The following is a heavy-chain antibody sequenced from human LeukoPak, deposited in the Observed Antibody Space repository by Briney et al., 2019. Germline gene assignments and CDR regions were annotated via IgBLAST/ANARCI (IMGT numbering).Heavy chain of an antibody. CDR3: ARDFNYYGSGSPWSDY. CDR2: ISSSSSYI. Sequence: GGSLRLSCAASGFTFSSYSMNWVRQAPGKGREWISSISSSSSYIYYADSVKGRFTISRDNAKNSLYLQMNSLRAEDTAVYYCARDFNYYGSGSPWSDYWGQGTLVTVSS. J-gene: IGHJ4*02. CDR1: GFTFSSYS. V-gene: IGHV3-21*01. D-gene: IGHD3-10*01.